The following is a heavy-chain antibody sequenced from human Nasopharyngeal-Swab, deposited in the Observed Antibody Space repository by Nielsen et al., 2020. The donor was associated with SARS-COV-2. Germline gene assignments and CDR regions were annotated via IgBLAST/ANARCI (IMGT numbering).Heavy chain of an antibody. Sequence: WVRQAPGQGLEWMGGIIPIFGTANYAQKFQGRVTMTRDTSTSTVYMELSSLRSEDTAVYYCARDQARVGLEWLFHSGSYFGAADYWGQGTLVTVSS. CDR3: ARDQARVGLEWLFHSGSYFGAADY. CDR2: IIPIFGTA. J-gene: IGHJ4*02. V-gene: IGHV1-69*05. D-gene: IGHD1-26*01.